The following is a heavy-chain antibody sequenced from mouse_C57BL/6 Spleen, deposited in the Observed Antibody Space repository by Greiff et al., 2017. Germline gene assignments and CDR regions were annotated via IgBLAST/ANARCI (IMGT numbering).Heavy chain of an antibody. J-gene: IGHJ1*03. CDR3: VRQTGYFDV. CDR2: IRSKSNNYAT. CDR1: GFSFNTYA. Sequence: EPGGGLVQPKGSLKLSCAASGFSFNTYAMNWVRQAPGKGLEWVARIRSKSNNYATYYADSVKDRFTISRDDSESMLYLQMNNLKTEDTAMYYCVRQTGYFDVWGTGTTVTVSS. V-gene: IGHV10-1*01.